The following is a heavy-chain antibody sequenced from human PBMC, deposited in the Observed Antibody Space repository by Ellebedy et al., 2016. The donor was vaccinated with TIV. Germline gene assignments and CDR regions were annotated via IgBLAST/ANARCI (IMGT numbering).Heavy chain of an antibody. J-gene: IGHJ4*02. V-gene: IGHV1-69*06. Sequence: SVKVSXKASGGTFSSYAISWVRQAPGQGLEWMGGIIPIFGTANYAQKFQGRVTITADKSTSTAYMELSSLRSEDTAVYYCARGDSSSWYAEGDYWGQGTLVTVSS. CDR3: ARGDSSSWYAEGDY. CDR1: GGTFSSYA. CDR2: IIPIFGTA. D-gene: IGHD6-13*01.